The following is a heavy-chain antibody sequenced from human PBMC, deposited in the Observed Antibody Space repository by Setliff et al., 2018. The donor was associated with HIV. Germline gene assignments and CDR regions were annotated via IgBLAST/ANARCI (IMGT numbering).Heavy chain of an antibody. D-gene: IGHD2-21*02. V-gene: IGHV3-20*04. CDR3: ARDFGDQRVVTATPPTYFDY. CDR1: GLTFDDYG. J-gene: IGHJ4*02. CDR2: INWNGGRT. Sequence: GGSLRLSCAASGLTFDDYGMSWVRQAPGKGLEWVSGINWNGGRTGYADSVKGRFTISRDNAKNSLYLQMNSLRAEDTALYYCARDFGDQRVVTATPPTYFDYWGQGTLVTVSS.